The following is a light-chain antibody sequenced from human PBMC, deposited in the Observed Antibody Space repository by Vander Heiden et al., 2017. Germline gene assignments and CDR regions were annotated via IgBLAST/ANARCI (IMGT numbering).Light chain of an antibody. V-gene: IGKV4-1*01. J-gene: IGKJ4*01. CDR2: WTS. CDR3: KQYYSTPLT. Sequence: IVMTQSPDSLAVSLGESATINGKSSQSLLYSSNNKNYLAWYQQKPGQPPKLLIYWTSTRESGVPDRFSGSGSGTDFTLTISSLQAEDVAVYYCKQYYSTPLTFGGGTKVET. CDR1: QSLLYSSNNKNY.